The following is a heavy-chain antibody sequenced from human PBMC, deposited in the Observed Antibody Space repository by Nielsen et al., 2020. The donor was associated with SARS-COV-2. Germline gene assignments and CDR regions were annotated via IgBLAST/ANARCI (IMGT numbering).Heavy chain of an antibody. CDR2: VNPNSGNT. D-gene: IGHD5-18*01. V-gene: IGHV1-8*01. J-gene: IGHJ5*02. CDR3: AKAGILGSYGLRGWFDP. Sequence: ASVKVSCKASGYTFTSYDINWVRQATGQGLEWMGWVNPNSGNTGYAQKFQGRVTMTRNTSISTAYMELSSLRSEDTAVYYCAKAGILGSYGLRGWFDPWGQGTLVTVSS. CDR1: GYTFTSYD.